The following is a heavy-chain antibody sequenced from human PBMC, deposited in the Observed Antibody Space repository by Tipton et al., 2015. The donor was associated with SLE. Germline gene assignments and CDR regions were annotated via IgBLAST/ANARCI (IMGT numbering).Heavy chain of an antibody. V-gene: IGHV3-48*01. D-gene: IGHD3-9*01. J-gene: IGHJ4*02. CDR1: GFTFSSYS. CDR3: ARANGGRYFDWLSYYFDY. Sequence: SLRLSCAASGFTFSSYSMNWVRQAPGKGLEWVSYISSSSSIIYYADSVKGRFTISRDNAKNSLYLQMNSLRAEDTAVYYCARANGGRYFDWLSYYFDYWGQGTLVTVSS. CDR2: ISSSSSII.